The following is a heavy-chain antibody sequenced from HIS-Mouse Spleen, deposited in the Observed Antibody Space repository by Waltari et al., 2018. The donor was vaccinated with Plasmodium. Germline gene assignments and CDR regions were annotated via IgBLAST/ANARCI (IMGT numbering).Heavy chain of an antibody. CDR3: ARMRYSYGYFDY. CDR1: GGSISSYY. V-gene: IGHV4-59*08. CDR2: IYYSGST. Sequence: QVQLQESGPGLVKPSETLSLTCTVSGGSISSYYWSWIRQPPGKGLDWIGYIYYSGSTNYNPSRKRRVTISVETSKNQFSLKLSSVTAADTAVYYCARMRYSYGYFDYWGQGTLVTVSS. D-gene: IGHD5-18*01. J-gene: IGHJ4*02.